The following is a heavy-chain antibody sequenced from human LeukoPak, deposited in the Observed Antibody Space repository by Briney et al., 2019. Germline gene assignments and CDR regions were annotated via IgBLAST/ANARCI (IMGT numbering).Heavy chain of an antibody. CDR1: GGTFSNYA. Sequence: SVKVSCKASGGTFSNYAINWVRQAPGQGLDWMGDIIPMFATVNYAQKFQGRVTITTDESTNTAYMELSGLRSEDTAVYYCARNHDNTGYYAAYFDYWGRGTLVTVSS. CDR3: ARNHDNTGYYAAYFDY. J-gene: IGHJ4*02. CDR2: IIPMFATV. V-gene: IGHV1-69*05. D-gene: IGHD3-22*01.